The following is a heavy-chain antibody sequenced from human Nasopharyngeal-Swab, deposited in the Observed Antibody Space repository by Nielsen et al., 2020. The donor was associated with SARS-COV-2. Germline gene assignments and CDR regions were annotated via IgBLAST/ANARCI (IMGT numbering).Heavy chain of an antibody. CDR1: GFTFSSYA. V-gene: IGHV3-23*01. J-gene: IGHJ4*02. CDR2: ISGSGGST. CDR3: AKEGDGYNYFDY. Sequence: GESLKISCAASGFTFSSYAMSWVRQAPGKGLERVSAISGSGGSTYYADSVKGRFTISRDNSKNTLYLQMNSLRAEDTAVYYCAKEGDGYNYFDYWGQGTLVTVSS. D-gene: IGHD5-24*01.